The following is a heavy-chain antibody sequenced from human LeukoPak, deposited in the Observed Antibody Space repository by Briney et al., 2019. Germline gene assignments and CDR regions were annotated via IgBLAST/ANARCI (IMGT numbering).Heavy chain of an antibody. CDR2: IYHSGST. CDR3: AGARYSSSWIDY. J-gene: IGHJ4*02. D-gene: IGHD6-13*01. Sequence: SETLSLTCAVSGGSISSGGYSWSWIRQPPGKGLEWIGYIYHSGSTYYNPSLKSRVTISVDRSKNQFSLKLSSVTAADTAVYYCAGARYSSSWIDYWGQGTLVTVSS. V-gene: IGHV4-30-2*01. CDR1: GGSISSGGYS.